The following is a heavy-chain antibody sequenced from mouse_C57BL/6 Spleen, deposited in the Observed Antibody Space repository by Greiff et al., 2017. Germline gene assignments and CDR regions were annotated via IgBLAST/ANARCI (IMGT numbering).Heavy chain of an antibody. D-gene: IGHD3-3*01. V-gene: IGHV1-76*01. J-gene: IGHJ2*01. CDR1: GYTFTDYY. Sequence: QVQLQQSGAELVRPGASVKLSCKASGYTFTDYYINWVKQRPGQGLEWIARIYPGSGNTYYNEKFKGKATLTAEKSSSTAYMQLSSLPSEDSAVYFCARGWDYWGQGTTLTVSS. CDR2: IYPGSGNT. CDR3: ARGWDY.